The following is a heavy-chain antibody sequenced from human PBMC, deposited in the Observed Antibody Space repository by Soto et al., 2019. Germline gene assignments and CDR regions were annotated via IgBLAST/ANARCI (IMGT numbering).Heavy chain of an antibody. J-gene: IGHJ4*02. Sequence: QITLTESGPTLVKPTQTLTLTCTFSGFSFSTSAVGVGWIRQPPGKALEWLALIYWDDDKRYSPFLKSRLTNTKDTSTNQVVLTMTNMDPVDTGTYYCAHLSWAASGTRYYFDYWGQGTLVTVSS. CDR2: IYWDDDK. CDR3: AHLSWAASGTRYYFDY. D-gene: IGHD6-13*01. CDR1: GFSFSTSAVG. V-gene: IGHV2-5*02.